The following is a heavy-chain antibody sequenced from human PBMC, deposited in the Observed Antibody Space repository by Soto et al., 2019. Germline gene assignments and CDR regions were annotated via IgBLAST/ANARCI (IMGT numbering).Heavy chain of an antibody. Sequence: GESLKNSCKGSGYSCTSYWIVWVRQMPGKGLEWMGIIYPGDSDTRYSPSFQGQVTMSADKSISTAYLQWSSLKASDTAMYYCARANCGGDCYSRYFQYWGQGTLVTVSS. J-gene: IGHJ1*01. V-gene: IGHV5-51*01. CDR3: ARANCGGDCYSRYFQY. D-gene: IGHD2-21*02. CDR1: GYSCTSYW. CDR2: IYPGDSDT.